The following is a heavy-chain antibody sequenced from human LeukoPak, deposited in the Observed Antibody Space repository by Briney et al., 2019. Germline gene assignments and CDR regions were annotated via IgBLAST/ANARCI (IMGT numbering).Heavy chain of an antibody. CDR1: GGSFSGYY. J-gene: IGHJ5*02. D-gene: IGHD2-21*02. V-gene: IGHV4-34*01. CDR3: ARGRRDIVVVTAIQRCWFDP. CDR2: INHSGST. Sequence: PSETLSLTCAVYGGSFSGYYWSWIRQPPGKGLEWIGEINHSGSTSYNPSLKSRVTISVDTSKNQFSLKLGSVTAADTAVYYCARGRRDIVVVTAIQRCWFDPWGQGTLVTVSS.